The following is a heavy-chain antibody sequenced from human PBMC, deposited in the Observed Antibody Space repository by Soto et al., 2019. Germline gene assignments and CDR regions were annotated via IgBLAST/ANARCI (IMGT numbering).Heavy chain of an antibody. V-gene: IGHV6-1*01. J-gene: IGHJ4*02. CDR1: GDSVSIYSGA. CDR3: VREKITVAGFFDY. Sequence: SQTLSLTCVISGDSVSIYSGARNWVRQSPSRGLEWLGRTYYRSKWYNDYAVSVKSRITINPDTSKNQFSLQLDSVTPEDTAVYYCVREKITVAGFFDYWGQGTLVTVSS. D-gene: IGHD6-19*01. CDR2: TYYRSKWYN.